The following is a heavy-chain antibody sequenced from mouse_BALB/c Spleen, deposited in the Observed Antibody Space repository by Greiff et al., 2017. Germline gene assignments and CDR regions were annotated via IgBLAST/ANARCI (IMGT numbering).Heavy chain of an antibody. V-gene: IGHV1-4*01. CDR1: GYTFTSYT. D-gene: IGHD2-4*01. Sequence: LQESGAELARPGASVKMSCKASGYTFTSYTMHWVKQRPGQGLEWIGYINPSSGYTNYNQKFKDKATLTADKSSSTAYMQLSSLTSEDSAVYYCARSIGSGYDYDLDYWGQGTTLTVSS. CDR2: INPSSGYT. J-gene: IGHJ2*01. CDR3: ARSIGSGYDYDLDY.